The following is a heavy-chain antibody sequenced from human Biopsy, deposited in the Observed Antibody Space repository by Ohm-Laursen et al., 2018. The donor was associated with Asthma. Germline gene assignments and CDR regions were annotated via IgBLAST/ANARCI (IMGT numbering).Heavy chain of an antibody. CDR1: GFKFDEYT. J-gene: IGHJ4*02. CDR2: ISWNSATI. CDR3: AKVRSDWVITESFDY. Sequence: SLRLSCAASGFKFDEYTMHWVRQAPGKGLEWVSGISWNSATIGYADSVEGRFTISRDNAKNSVLLHMDSLRPEDTAFYYCAKVRSDWVITESFDYWGQGVLITVSS. V-gene: IGHV3-9*01. D-gene: IGHD3-22*01.